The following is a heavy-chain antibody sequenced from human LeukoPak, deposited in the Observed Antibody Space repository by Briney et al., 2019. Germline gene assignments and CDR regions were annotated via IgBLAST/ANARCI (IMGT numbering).Heavy chain of an antibody. Sequence: GRSLRLSCAASGFTFSSYGMHWVRQAPGKGLEWVAVIWYDGSNKYYADSGKGRFTISRDNSKNTLYLQMNSLRAEDTAVYYCARGGYCSGGSCYKFFDYWGQGTLVTVSS. CDR1: GFTFSSYG. D-gene: IGHD2-15*01. V-gene: IGHV3-33*01. CDR2: IWYDGSNK. CDR3: ARGGYCSGGSCYKFFDY. J-gene: IGHJ4*02.